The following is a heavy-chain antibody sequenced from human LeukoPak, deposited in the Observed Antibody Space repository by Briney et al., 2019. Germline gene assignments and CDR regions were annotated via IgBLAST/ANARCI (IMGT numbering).Heavy chain of an antibody. D-gene: IGHD3-10*01. Sequence: SVKVSCKASGGTFSSYAISWVRQAPGQGLEWMGGIIPISGTANYAQKFQGRVTITADKSTSTAYMELSSLRSEDTGVYYCASAMVRGVTGDYWGQGTLVTVSS. V-gene: IGHV1-69*06. CDR2: IIPISGTA. CDR3: ASAMVRGVTGDY. CDR1: GGTFSSYA. J-gene: IGHJ4*02.